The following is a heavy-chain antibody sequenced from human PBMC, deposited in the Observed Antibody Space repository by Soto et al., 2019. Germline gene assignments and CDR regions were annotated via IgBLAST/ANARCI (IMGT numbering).Heavy chain of an antibody. V-gene: IGHV3-64*01. CDR2: ISSNGGST. J-gene: IGHJ4*02. CDR3: ARVDSYYDILTGYDY. CDR1: GFTFSSYA. D-gene: IGHD3-9*01. Sequence: GESLKISCAASGFTFSSYAMHWVRQAPGKGLEYVSAISSNGGSTYYANSVKGRFTISRDNSKNTLYLQMGSLRAEDMAVYYCARVDSYYDILTGYDYWGQGTLVTVSS.